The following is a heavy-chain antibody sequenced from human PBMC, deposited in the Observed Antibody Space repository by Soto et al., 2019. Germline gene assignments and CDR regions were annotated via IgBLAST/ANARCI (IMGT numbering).Heavy chain of an antibody. CDR3: AREPYCSSTSCYGDYYYGMDV. CDR2: IIPIFGTA. V-gene: IGHV1-69*01. Sequence: QVQLVQSGAEVKKPGSSVKVSCKASGGTFSSYAISWVRQAPGQGLEWMGGIIPIFGTANYAKKFQGRVTITADESTSTAYMELSSLRSEDTAVYYCAREPYCSSTSCYGDYYYGMDVWGQGTTVTVSS. J-gene: IGHJ6*02. D-gene: IGHD2-2*01. CDR1: GGTFSSYA.